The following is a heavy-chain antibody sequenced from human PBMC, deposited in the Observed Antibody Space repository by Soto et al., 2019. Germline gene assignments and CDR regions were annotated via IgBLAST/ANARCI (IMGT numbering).Heavy chain of an antibody. Sequence: GGSLRLSCAASGFTFSSYSMNWVRQAPGKGLEWVSYISSSSSTIYYADSVKGRFTISRDNAKNSLYLQMNSLRDEDTAVYYCARDCLPPESLWFGELRYYGMDVWGQGTTVTVSS. CDR1: GFTFSSYS. CDR2: ISSSSSTI. V-gene: IGHV3-48*02. J-gene: IGHJ6*02. D-gene: IGHD3-10*01. CDR3: ARDCLPPESLWFGELRYYGMDV.